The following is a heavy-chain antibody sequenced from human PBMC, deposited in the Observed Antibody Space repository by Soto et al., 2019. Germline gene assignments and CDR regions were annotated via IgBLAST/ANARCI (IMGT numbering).Heavy chain of an antibody. CDR1: GGSFSDFY. CDR3: ARGNVIYDYVWGSYRPVSYFDY. J-gene: IGHJ4*02. Sequence: SETLSLTCAVYGGSFSDFYWSWLSQPPGKGLEWIGEINHSGSTNYNPSLKSRVTISVDTSKNQFSLKLSSVTAADTAVYYCARGNVIYDYVWGSYRPVSYFDYWGQGTLVTVSS. D-gene: IGHD3-16*02. CDR2: INHSGST. V-gene: IGHV4-34*01.